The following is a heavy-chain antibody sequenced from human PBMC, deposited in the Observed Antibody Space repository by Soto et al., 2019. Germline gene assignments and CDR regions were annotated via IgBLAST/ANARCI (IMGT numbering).Heavy chain of an antibody. CDR2: IHHSGDT. V-gene: IGHV4-31*03. D-gene: IGHD1-26*01. J-gene: IGHJ6*02. CDR1: GDSINRGDYY. CDR3: ARDQRPSGSYLRLSCYGLDV. Sequence: QVQLQESGPGLVKPSQTLSLTCSVSGDSINRGDYYWSWIRQPPGKGLEWIGYIHHSGDTYYKSSLKSRLTISLDTSKNQFSLDLTSVTAADTAVYYCARDQRPSGSYLRLSCYGLDVWGQGTTVTVSS.